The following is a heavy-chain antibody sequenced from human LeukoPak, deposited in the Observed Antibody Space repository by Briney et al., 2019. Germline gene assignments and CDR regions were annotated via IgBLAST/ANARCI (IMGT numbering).Heavy chain of an antibody. V-gene: IGHV4-34*01. CDR3: ARVGYDYVWARRGYFDY. J-gene: IGHJ4*02. CDR2: INHSGST. Sequence: SETLSLICAVYGGSFSGYYWSWIRQPPGKGLEWIGEINHSGSTNYNPSLKSRVTISVDTSKNQFSLKLSSVTAADTAVYYCARVGYDYVWARRGYFDYWGQGTLVTVSS. CDR1: GGSFSGYY. D-gene: IGHD3-16*01.